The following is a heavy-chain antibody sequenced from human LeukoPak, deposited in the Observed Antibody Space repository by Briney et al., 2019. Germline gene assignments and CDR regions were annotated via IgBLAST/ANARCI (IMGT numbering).Heavy chain of an antibody. CDR2: IYHSGST. J-gene: IGHJ4*02. V-gene: IGHV4-38-2*01. CDR1: GYSISSGYY. Sequence: SETLSLTCAVSGYSISSGYYWGWIRQPPGKGLEWIESIYHSGSTYYNPSLKSRVTISVDTSKNQFSLKLSSVTAADTAVYYCARIDIAVAGLLSWDFSSDYWGQGTLVTVSS. CDR3: ARIDIAVAGLLSWDFSSDY. D-gene: IGHD6-19*01.